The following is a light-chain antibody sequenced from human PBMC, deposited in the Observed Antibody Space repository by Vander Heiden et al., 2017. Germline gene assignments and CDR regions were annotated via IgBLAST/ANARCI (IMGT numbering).Light chain of an antibody. CDR2: QDS. J-gene: IGLJ1*01. V-gene: IGLV3-1*01. Sequence: SYELPQPPSVSVSPGQTASITCPGDKLGDKYACWYQQKPGQSPVLVIYQDSKRPSGIPERFSGSNSGNTATLTISGTQAMDEADYYCQAWDSSTAVFGTGTKVTVL. CDR1: KLGDKY. CDR3: QAWDSSTAV.